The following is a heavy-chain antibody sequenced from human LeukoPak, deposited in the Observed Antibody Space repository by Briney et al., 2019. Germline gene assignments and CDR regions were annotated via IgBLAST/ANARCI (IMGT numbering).Heavy chain of an antibody. Sequence: QSGGSLRLSCAASGFTFTTYWMSWVRQAPGKGLEWVANIKQDGSEKYYVDSVKGRFTISRDNAKNSLYLQMNSLRAEDTAVYYCARFIAAPYYFDYWGRGTLVTVSS. CDR2: IKQDGSEK. CDR3: ARFIAAPYYFDY. J-gene: IGHJ4*02. CDR1: GFTFTTYW. D-gene: IGHD6-13*01. V-gene: IGHV3-7*01.